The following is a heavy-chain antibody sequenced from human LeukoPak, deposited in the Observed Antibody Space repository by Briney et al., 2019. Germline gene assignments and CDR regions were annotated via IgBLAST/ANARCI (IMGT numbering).Heavy chain of an antibody. CDR1: GGSFSGYY. D-gene: IGHD3-16*01. Sequence: KPSETLSLTCAVYGGSFSGYYWGWIRQPPGKGLEWIGEINHSGSTNYNPSLKSRVTISVDTSKNQFSLKLSSVTAADTAVYYCASGTWGPFDYWGQGTLVTVSS. CDR2: INHSGST. V-gene: IGHV4-34*01. J-gene: IGHJ4*02. CDR3: ASGTWGPFDY.